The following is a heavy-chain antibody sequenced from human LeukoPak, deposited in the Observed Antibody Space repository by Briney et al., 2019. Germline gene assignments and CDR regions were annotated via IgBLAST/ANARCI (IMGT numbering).Heavy chain of an antibody. J-gene: IGHJ4*02. CDR1: GFTFSSYG. V-gene: IGHV3-30*18. CDR3: ANIAVAGTDFDY. CDR2: ISYDGSNK. Sequence: GGSLRLSCAASGFTFSSYGMHWVRQAPGKGLEWVAVISYDGSNKYYADSVKGRFTISRDNSKNTLYLQMNSLRAEDTAVYYCANIAVAGTDFDYWGQGTLVTVSS. D-gene: IGHD6-19*01.